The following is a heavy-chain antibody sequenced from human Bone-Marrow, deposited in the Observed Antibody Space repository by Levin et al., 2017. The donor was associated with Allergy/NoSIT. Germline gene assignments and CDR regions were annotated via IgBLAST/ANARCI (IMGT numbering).Heavy chain of an antibody. J-gene: IGHJ4*02. CDR2: IFSNDET. CDR3: ARIKRDILTGNYAFDY. V-gene: IGHV2-26*01. CDR1: GFSLGNVRMG. D-gene: IGHD3-9*01. Sequence: SGPKLVKPTETLTLTCTVSGFSLGNVRMGVTWIRQPPGKALEWLAHIFSNDETFYSTSLKSRVTISKDTSKSQVVLTMTTMDPVDTATYYCARIKRDILTGNYAFDYWGQGALVTVSS.